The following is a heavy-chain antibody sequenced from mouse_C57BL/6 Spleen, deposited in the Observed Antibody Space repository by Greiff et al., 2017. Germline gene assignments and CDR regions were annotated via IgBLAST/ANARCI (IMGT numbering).Heavy chain of an antibody. CDR3: ARGWLGAMDY. Sequence: EVKVVESGPELVKPGASVKIPCTASGYTFTDYNMDWVKQSPGKSLEWIGDINHNNGGTNYNQKFKGMATLTVDKSSSTAYMELRSLTSEDTAVYYCARGWLGAMDYWGQGTSVTVSS. CDR2: INHNNGGT. V-gene: IGHV1-18*01. CDR1: GYTFTDYN. D-gene: IGHD2-3*01. J-gene: IGHJ4*01.